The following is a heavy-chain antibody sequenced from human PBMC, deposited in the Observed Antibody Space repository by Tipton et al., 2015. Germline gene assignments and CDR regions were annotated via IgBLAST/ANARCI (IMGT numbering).Heavy chain of an antibody. CDR3: ACRGDFFDN. D-gene: IGHD3/OR15-3a*01. J-gene: IGHJ4*02. V-gene: IGHV3-23*03. CDR2: ISSAGST. CDR1: GFTFASYG. Sequence: GSLRLSCAASGFTFASYGMSWVRQAPGKGLEWVAMISSAGSTFYADSVKGRFIISRDTYNDTLYLRLNSLRLDDTAVYYCACRGDFFDNWGQGTLVTVSS.